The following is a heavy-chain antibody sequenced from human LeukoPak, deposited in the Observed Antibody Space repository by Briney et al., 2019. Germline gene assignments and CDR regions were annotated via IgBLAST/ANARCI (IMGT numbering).Heavy chain of an antibody. D-gene: IGHD3-22*01. CDR1: GYTFTSYG. V-gene: IGHV1-18*01. Sequence: ASVKVSCKASGYTFTSYGISWVRQAPGQGLEWMGWISAYNGNTNYAQKLQGRVTMTTDTSTSTAYMELRSLRSDDTAVYYCASHRNYYDSSGYPKPDYWGQGTLVTVSS. CDR2: ISAYNGNT. J-gene: IGHJ4*02. CDR3: ASHRNYYDSSGYPKPDY.